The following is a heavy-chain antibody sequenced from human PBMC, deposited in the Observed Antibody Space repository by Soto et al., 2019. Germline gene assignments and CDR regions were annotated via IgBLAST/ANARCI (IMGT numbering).Heavy chain of an antibody. D-gene: IGHD6-19*01. Sequence: GGCLGLWCAVCGFPVINYSMSWVRQAPGKGLEWVSIISGGGGTTYYADSVKGRFTISRDNSKNTVHLQINSLRVEDTAVYYCAKQAGYSSDPFDYWGQGTLVTVSS. CDR2: ISGGGGTT. CDR1: GFPVINYS. CDR3: AKQAGYSSDPFDY. V-gene: IGHV3-23*01. J-gene: IGHJ4*02.